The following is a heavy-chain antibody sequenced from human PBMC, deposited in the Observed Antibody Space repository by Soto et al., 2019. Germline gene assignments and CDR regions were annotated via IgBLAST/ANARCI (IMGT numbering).Heavy chain of an antibody. Sequence: GGSLRLSCAASGFTFSDYYMSWIRQAPGKGLEWVSYISSSSSYTNYADSVKGRFTISRDNAKNSLYLQMNSLRAEDTAVYYCARNPITHIIAAAGDYWGQGTLVTVSS. D-gene: IGHD6-13*01. J-gene: IGHJ4*02. V-gene: IGHV3-11*06. CDR1: GFTFSDYY. CDR2: ISSSSSYT. CDR3: ARNPITHIIAAAGDY.